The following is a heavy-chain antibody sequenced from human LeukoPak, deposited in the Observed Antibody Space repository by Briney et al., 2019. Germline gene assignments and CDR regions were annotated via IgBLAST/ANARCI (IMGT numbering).Heavy chain of an antibody. D-gene: IGHD3-3*01. CDR1: GFTFSNAW. CDR3: IWSDGGYFDY. V-gene: IGHV3-15*01. Sequence: GGSLRLSCAASGFTFSNAWMSWVRQAPGKGLEWVGRIKSKTDGGTTDYAAPVKGRFTVSRDDSKNTLYLQMNSLKTEDTAVYYCIWSDGGYFDYWGQGTLVTVSS. CDR2: IKSKTDGGTT. J-gene: IGHJ4*02.